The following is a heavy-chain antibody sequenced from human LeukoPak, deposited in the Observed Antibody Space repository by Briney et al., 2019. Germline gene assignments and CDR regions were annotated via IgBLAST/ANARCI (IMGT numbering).Heavy chain of an antibody. CDR2: FDPEDGET. D-gene: IGHD3-22*01. J-gene: IGHJ4*02. Sequence: ASVKVSCKVSGYTLTELSMHWVRQAPGKGLEWMGGFDPEDGETIYAQKFQGRVTMTEDTSTDTAYMELSSLRSEDTAVYYCATRTYYYDSSEYWGRGTLVTVSS. V-gene: IGHV1-24*01. CDR3: ATRTYYYDSSEY. CDR1: GYTLTELS.